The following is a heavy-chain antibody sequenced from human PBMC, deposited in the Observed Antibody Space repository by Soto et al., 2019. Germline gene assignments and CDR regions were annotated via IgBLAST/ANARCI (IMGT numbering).Heavy chain of an antibody. Sequence: SETLSLTCAVSGGSISSSNWWSWVRQPPGKGLEWIGEIYHSGSTNYNPSLKSRVAISVDKSKNQFSLKLSSVTAADTAVYYCASGYGSGHYYGMDVWGQGTTVTVSS. J-gene: IGHJ6*02. D-gene: IGHD3-10*01. CDR3: ASGYGSGHYYGMDV. CDR2: IYHSGST. CDR1: GGSISSSNW. V-gene: IGHV4-4*02.